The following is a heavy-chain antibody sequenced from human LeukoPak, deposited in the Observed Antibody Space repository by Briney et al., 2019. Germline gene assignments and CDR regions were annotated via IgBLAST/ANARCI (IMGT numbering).Heavy chain of an antibody. CDR1: GYTFTTYY. V-gene: IGHV1-46*01. J-gene: IGHJ4*02. CDR2: INPSGGST. D-gene: IGHD1-1*01. Sequence: ASVKVSCKPSGYTFTTYYIHWVRQAPGQGLEWMGMINPSGGSTSFAQRFQGRVTMTGDTSTSTVYMELSSLRSEDTAVYYCVGNVGSGFDYWGQGTLVTVSS. CDR3: VGNVGSGFDY.